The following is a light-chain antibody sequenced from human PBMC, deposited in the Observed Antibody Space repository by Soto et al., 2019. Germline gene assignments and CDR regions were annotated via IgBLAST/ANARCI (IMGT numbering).Light chain of an antibody. CDR3: RHYNNWPKT. V-gene: IGKV3-15*01. CDR1: QSVSSN. J-gene: IGKJ1*01. CDR2: GAS. Sequence: EIVMTQPPATLSVSPGERATLSCRASQSVSSNLAWYQQKPGQAPRLLIFGASTRATDIPARFSGSGSGTEFTLTISSLQSEDFAIYYCRHYNNWPKTFGQGTKVDIK.